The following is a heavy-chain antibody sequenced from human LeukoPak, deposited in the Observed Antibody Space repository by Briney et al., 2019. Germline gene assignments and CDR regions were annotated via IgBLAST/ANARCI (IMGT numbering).Heavy chain of an antibody. D-gene: IGHD3-10*01. CDR2: IYYTGYT. CDR1: GGSISSSSYC. V-gene: IGHV4-39*01. Sequence: SETLSLTCTVSGGSISSSSYCWGWIRQPPGKGLEWVGSIYYTGYTYYSPSLKSRVTMSVDTSKNQFSLKLSSVTAADTAVYYCARHLPFDYYGSRYYFDYWGQGTLVTVSS. CDR3: ARHLPFDYYGSRYYFDY. J-gene: IGHJ4*02.